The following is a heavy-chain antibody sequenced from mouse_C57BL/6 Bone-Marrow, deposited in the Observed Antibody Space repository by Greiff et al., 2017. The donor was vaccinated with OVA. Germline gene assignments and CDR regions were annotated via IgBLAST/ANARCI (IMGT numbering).Heavy chain of an antibody. CDR2: FHPYNDDT. V-gene: IGHV1-47*01. CDR3: TRGAGNSSWFAY. D-gene: IGHD2-1*01. J-gene: IGHJ3*01. CDR1: GYTFTTYP. Sequence: QVQLKESGAELVKPGASVKMSCKASGYTFTTYPIEWMKQNHGKSLEWIGNFHPYNDDTKYNEKFKGKATLTVDKSSSTVYLELSRLTSDDSAVYYCTRGAGNSSWFAYWGQGTLVTVSA.